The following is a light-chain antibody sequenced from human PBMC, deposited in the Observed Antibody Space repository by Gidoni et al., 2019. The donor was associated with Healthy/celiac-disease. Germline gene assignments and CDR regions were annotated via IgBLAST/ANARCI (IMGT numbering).Light chain of an antibody. Sequence: QPVLTQPPSVSGAPGQRVPISCTGRSSNIGAGYDVHWYQQLPGTAPKLLIYGNSNRPSGVPDRFSGSKSGTSASLAITGLQAEDEADYYCQSYDSSLSGSYVFGTGTKVTVL. CDR3: QSYDSSLSGSYV. J-gene: IGLJ1*01. CDR1: SSNIGAGYD. V-gene: IGLV1-40*01. CDR2: GNS.